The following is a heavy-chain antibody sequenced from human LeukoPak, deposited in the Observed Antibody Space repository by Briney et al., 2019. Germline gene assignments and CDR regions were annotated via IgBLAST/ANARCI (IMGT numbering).Heavy chain of an antibody. CDR3: TRVFVGDDYSRSGY. V-gene: IGHV3-74*01. CDR2: INSDGSST. D-gene: IGHD6-13*01. Sequence: GGSLRLSCAASGFTFSRYYMHWVRQAPGKGLVWVSRINSDGSSTTYADSVKGRFTISRDNAKNTLYLQMNSLKVEDTAVYYCTRVFVGDDYSRSGYWGQGTLVTVSS. J-gene: IGHJ4*02. CDR1: GFTFSRYY.